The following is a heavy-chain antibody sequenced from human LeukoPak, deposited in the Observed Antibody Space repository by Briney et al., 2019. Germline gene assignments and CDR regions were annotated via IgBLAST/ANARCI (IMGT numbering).Heavy chain of an antibody. V-gene: IGHV3-30*02. CDR2: LQNHGGDI. Sequence: GGSLRLSCAASGFTFSNYGMHWVCQAPDKGLEWMAFLQNHGGDIHYAESVKGRFTISRDNAKNSLHLQLNSLRAEDTAVYYCAREYVWGSSRYLDYWGQGTLVTVSS. CDR1: GFTFSNYG. D-gene: IGHD3-16*02. J-gene: IGHJ4*02. CDR3: AREYVWGSSRYLDY.